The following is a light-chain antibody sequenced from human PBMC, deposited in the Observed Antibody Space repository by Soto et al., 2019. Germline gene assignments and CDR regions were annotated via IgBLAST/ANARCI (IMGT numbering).Light chain of an antibody. Sequence: QSALTQPASVSGSPGQSITISCSGTSSDVGSFNCVSWYQQHPGKAPKLMIYDVTNRPSGVPHRFSGSKSGNTASLTISGLQAEDEADYYCSSYTTSSFSILGTGTKLTVL. J-gene: IGLJ1*01. V-gene: IGLV2-14*03. CDR3: SSYTTSSFSI. CDR2: DVT. CDR1: SSDVGSFNC.